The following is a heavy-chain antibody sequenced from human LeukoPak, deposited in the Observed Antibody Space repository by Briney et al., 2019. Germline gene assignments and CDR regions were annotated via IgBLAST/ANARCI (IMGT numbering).Heavy chain of an antibody. CDR2: IYYSGST. CDR3: ATAHYYGSGSYYLSAAFGI. D-gene: IGHD3-10*01. V-gene: IGHV4-39*01. Sequence: KPSETLSLTCAVSGGSISSSNWWSWVRQPPGKGLEWIGSIYYSGSTYYNPSLKSRVTISVDTSKNQFSLKLSSVTAADTAVYYCATAHYYGSGSYYLSAAFGIWGQGTMVTVPS. J-gene: IGHJ3*02. CDR1: GGSISSSNW.